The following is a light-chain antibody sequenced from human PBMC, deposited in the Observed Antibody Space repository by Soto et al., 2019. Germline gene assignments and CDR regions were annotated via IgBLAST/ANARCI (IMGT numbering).Light chain of an antibody. V-gene: IGLV1-40*01. CDR3: QSYDNSLAGSRV. CDR2: GNS. J-gene: IGLJ1*01. Sequence: QSVLTQPPSVSGAPGQRVTISCTGSSSNTGKGFDVHWYQQLPGTAPKLLIYGNSNRPSGVPDRFSASKSGTSASLAINGLQAEDEADYYCQSYDNSLAGSRVFGTGTKVTVL. CDR1: SSNTGKGFD.